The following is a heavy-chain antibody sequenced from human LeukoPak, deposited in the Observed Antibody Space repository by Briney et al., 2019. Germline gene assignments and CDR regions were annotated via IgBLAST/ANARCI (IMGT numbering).Heavy chain of an antibody. CDR3: TRIDVYGARGTDY. D-gene: IGHD4-17*01. Sequence: PSETLSLTCTVSGVSLNPYYWNWIRQPPGKGLESIGYSYYSGSTKYNPSLKSRVTISVDTSKNQSSLKLSSVTAADTAVYYCTRIDVYGARGTDYWGQGTLVTVSS. V-gene: IGHV4-59*01. CDR2: SYYSGST. CDR1: GVSLNPYY. J-gene: IGHJ4*02.